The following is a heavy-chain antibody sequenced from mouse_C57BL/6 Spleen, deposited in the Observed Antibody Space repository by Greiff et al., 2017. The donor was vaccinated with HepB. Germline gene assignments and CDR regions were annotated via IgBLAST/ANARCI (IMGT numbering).Heavy chain of an antibody. D-gene: IGHD3-2*02. CDR1: GYTFTSYG. Sequence: VQLQQSGAELARPGASVKLSCKASGYTFTSYGISWVKQRTGQGLEWIGEIYPRSGNTYYNEKFKGKATLTADKSSSTAYMELRSLTSEDSAVYFCARDHGAQATLYVDYWGQGTTLTVSS. J-gene: IGHJ2*01. CDR3: ARDHGAQATLYVDY. CDR2: IYPRSGNT. V-gene: IGHV1-81*01.